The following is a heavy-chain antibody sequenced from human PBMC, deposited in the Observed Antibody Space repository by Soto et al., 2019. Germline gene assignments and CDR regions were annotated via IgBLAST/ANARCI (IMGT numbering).Heavy chain of an antibody. CDR2: IIPIFGTA. D-gene: IGHD3-3*01. CDR3: ARARSTPGRITIFGAAPSSI. J-gene: IGHJ4*02. V-gene: IGHV1-69*13. CDR1: GGTFSSYA. Sequence: ASVKVSCKASGGTFSSYAISWVRQAPGQGLEWMGGIIPIFGTANYAQKFQGRVTITADESTSTAYMELSSLRSEDTAVYYCARARSTPGRITIFGAAPSSIWGQGTLVTVSS.